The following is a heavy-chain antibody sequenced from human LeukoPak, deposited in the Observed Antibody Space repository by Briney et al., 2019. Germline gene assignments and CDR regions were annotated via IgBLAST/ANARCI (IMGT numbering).Heavy chain of an antibody. J-gene: IGHJ4*02. CDR1: GFTFSSYG. CDR2: VRHDGINK. V-gene: IGHV3-33*01. CDR3: ARSTSSEYDIYHFDY. D-gene: IGHD3-9*01. Sequence: GRSLRLSCSASGFTFSSYGMHWVRQAPGKGLEWVAVVRHDGINKYYADSVKGRFTISRDNSKNTLYLQMNSLRAEDTAVYYCARSTSSEYDIYHFDYWGQGTLVTVSS.